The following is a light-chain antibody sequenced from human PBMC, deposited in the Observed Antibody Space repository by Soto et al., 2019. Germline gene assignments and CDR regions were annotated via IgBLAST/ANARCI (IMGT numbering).Light chain of an antibody. CDR3: HQYDSWT. J-gene: IGKJ1*01. CDR1: QSVSSSY. CDR2: GAS. V-gene: IGKV3-20*01. Sequence: EIVLKHSPGTLALSPWERATLSARASQSVSSSYLAWYQQKPGQAPRLLIYGASSRATGIPDRFSGSGSGTDFTLTISRLEPEDFAVYYCHQYDSWTFGQGTKVDNK.